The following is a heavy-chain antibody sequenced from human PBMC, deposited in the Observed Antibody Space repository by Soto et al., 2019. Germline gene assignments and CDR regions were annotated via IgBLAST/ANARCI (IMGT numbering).Heavy chain of an antibody. CDR2: INHSGST. CDR1: GGSFGGYY. CDR3: ARGTIAAGGYYYYYGMDV. J-gene: IGHJ6*02. V-gene: IGHV4-34*01. D-gene: IGHD6-13*01. Sequence: SATLSLTRAVYGGSFGGYYWSWIRQPPGKGLEWIGEINHSGSTNYNPSLQSRGTISVDTSKNQFSLKLSRVTAADTAVYYCARGTIAAGGYYYYYGMDVWGQGTTVTVS.